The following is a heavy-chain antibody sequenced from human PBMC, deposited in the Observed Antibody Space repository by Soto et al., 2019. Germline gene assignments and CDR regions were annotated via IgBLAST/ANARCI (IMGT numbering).Heavy chain of an antibody. CDR3: ARLRTAAAGIDY. CDR2: IYYSGTS. CDR1: GGSVSSFY. D-gene: IGHD6-13*01. J-gene: IGHJ4*02. Sequence: SETLSLTCTVSGGSVSSFYWSWIRQAPGKGLEWIGYIYYSGTSNYNPSLQSRVTMSVDTSKSLFSLKLSSVTAADTAVYYCARLRTAAAGIDYWGQGTRVTVAS. V-gene: IGHV4-59*08.